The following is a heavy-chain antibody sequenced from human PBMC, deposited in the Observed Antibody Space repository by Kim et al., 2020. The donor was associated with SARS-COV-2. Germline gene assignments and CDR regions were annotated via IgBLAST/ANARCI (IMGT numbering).Heavy chain of an antibody. J-gene: IGHJ4*02. V-gene: IGHV5-51*01. CDR3: ARRVGGYAFAY. CDR2: IYPSDSDT. Sequence: GESLKISCQGSGYTFTTYWIAWVRQLPGKGLEWMGIIYPSDSDTKYSPSFQGQVTISADKSISTAYLQWSSLKASDTAIYYCARRVGGYAFAYWGPGTLVTVSS. D-gene: IGHD5-12*01. CDR1: GYTFTTYW.